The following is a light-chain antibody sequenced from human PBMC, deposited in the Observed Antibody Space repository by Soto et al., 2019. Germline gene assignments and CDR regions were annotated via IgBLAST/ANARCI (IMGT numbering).Light chain of an antibody. V-gene: IGKV3-15*01. CDR3: QQYNDWTLT. J-gene: IGKJ1*01. Sequence: EIAMTKPPVTLSVSPGERVTLSCRASQSVSSNLAWYQKKPGQDPSLLIYGAFTRATGIPARFSGTGSGTEFNLTISRLQSEDFALYYCQQYNDWTLTFGQGTKLDIK. CDR1: QSVSSN. CDR2: GAF.